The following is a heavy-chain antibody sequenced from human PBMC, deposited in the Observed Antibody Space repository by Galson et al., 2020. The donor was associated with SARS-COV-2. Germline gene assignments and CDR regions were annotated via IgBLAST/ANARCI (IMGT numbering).Heavy chain of an antibody. D-gene: IGHD6-19*01. J-gene: IGHJ6*03. CDR3: ARDSESAGYYYYYMDV. CDR2: IYYSGST. CDR1: GGSISSHY. Sequence: SETLSLTCTVSGGSISSHYWSWIRQPPGKGLEWIGYIYYSGSTNYNPSLKSRVTISVDTSKNQFSLKLSSVTAADTAVYYCARDSESAGYYYYYMDVWGKGTTVTVSS. V-gene: IGHV4-59*11.